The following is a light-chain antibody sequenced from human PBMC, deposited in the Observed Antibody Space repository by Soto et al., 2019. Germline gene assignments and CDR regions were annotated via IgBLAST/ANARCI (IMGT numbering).Light chain of an antibody. CDR2: DAS. J-gene: IGKJ4*01. CDR3: QQYDNLSAT. CDR1: QDISNY. Sequence: DIQMTQSPSSLSASVGDRVTITWQASQDISNYLNWYQQKPGKAPKLLIYDASNLETGVPSRFSGSGSGTDFTFTISSLQPEVIARYYCQQYDNLSATCGGGTKVEIK. V-gene: IGKV1-33*01.